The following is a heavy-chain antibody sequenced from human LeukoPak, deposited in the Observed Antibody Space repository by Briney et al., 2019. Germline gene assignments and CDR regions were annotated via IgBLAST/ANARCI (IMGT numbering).Heavy chain of an antibody. J-gene: IGHJ4*02. Sequence: GGSLRLSCAASGFTFSSYAMHWVRQAPGKGLEWVAVISYDGSNKYYADSVKGRFTISRDNSKNTLYLQMNSLRAEDTAVYYCARPVGYSGYDYDYWGQGTLVTVSS. V-gene: IGHV3-30-3*01. CDR3: ARPVGYSGYDYDY. CDR2: ISYDGSNK. D-gene: IGHD5-12*01. CDR1: GFTFSSYA.